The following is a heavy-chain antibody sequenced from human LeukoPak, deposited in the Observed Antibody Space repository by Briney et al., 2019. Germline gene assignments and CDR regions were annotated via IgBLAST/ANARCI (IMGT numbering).Heavy chain of an antibody. D-gene: IGHD3-22*01. CDR3: AKSNGYGLIDI. V-gene: IGHV4-59*12. CDR1: GGSISSYY. J-gene: IGHJ3*02. Sequence: PSETLSLTCTVSGGSISSYYWSWIRQPPGKGLEWIGNIFYSGSTYYSPSLKSRVTISLDTSRNQFSLKLNSVNAADTAVYYCAKSNGYGLIDIWGQGTMVTVSS. CDR2: IFYSGST.